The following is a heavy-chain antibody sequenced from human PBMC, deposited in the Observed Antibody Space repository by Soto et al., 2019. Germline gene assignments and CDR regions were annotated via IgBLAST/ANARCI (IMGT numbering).Heavy chain of an antibody. D-gene: IGHD1-26*01. CDR2: IKSEAYGGTT. CDR1: GFSFGDAW. J-gene: IGHJ1*01. CDR3: TTFSIVTANEH. V-gene: IGHV3-15*07. Sequence: ESGGGLVKPGGSLRLSCAASGFSFGDAWMNGVRQAPGKGLEWVGRIKSEAYGGTTEFAAAVRGRFSISRDDSGNMVYLQMNGLTTEDTAVYHCTTFSIVTANEHCGQGALVTVSS.